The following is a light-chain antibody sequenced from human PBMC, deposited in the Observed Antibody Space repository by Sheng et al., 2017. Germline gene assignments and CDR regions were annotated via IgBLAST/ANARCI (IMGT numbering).Light chain of an antibody. J-gene: IGLJ1*01. V-gene: IGLV1-51*02. CDR2: ETN. CDR3: GTWDTSVGGV. CDR1: TSNIGPNY. Sequence: QSVLTQPPSVSAAPGQKVTLSCSGTTSNIGPNYVSWYQQLPGKAPKLLIFETNRRPSGIPGRFSGSKSGTSATLGITGLQTADEAIYYCGTWDTSVGGVFGTGTKVSVL.